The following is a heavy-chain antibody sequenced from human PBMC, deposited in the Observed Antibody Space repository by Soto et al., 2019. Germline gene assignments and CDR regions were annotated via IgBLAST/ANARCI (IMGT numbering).Heavy chain of an antibody. CDR2: IYHSGST. Sequence: PSETLSLTCTVSGGSISSSSYYWGWIRQPPGKGLEWIGYIYHSGSTYYNPSLKSRVTISVDRSKNQFSLKLSSVTAADMAVYYCALRLGDPGRLYFDYWGQGTLVTVSS. CDR3: ALRLGDPGRLYFDY. CDR1: GGSISSSSYY. J-gene: IGHJ4*02. V-gene: IGHV4-30-2*01. D-gene: IGHD3-16*01.